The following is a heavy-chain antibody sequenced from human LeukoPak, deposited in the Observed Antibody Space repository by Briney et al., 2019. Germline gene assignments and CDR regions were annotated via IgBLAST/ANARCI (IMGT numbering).Heavy chain of an antibody. CDR1: GGSISSYY. J-gene: IGHJ4*02. D-gene: IGHD3-22*01. V-gene: IGHV4-4*07. CDR2: IYTSGST. Sequence: SETLSLTCTVSGGSISSYYWSWIRQPAGKGLEWIGRIYTSGSTNYNPSLKSRVTMSVDTSKNQFSLKLSSVTAADAAVYYCARDQYYYDSSGSRVFDYWGQGTLVTVSS. CDR3: ARDQYYYDSSGSRVFDY.